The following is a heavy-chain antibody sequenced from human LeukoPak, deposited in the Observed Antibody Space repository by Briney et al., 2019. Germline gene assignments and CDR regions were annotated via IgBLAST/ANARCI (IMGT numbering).Heavy chain of an antibody. CDR3: AKDRASLETTHPAYMDV. V-gene: IGHV3-21*01. Sequence: PGGSLRLSCAASGFTFSSYSMNWVRQAPGKGLEWVSSISSSSSYIYYADSVKGRFTISRDNAKNSLYLQMNSLRAEDTAVYYCAKDRASLETTHPAYMDVWGKGTTVTVSS. CDR2: ISSSSSYI. J-gene: IGHJ6*03. D-gene: IGHD1-14*01. CDR1: GFTFSSYS.